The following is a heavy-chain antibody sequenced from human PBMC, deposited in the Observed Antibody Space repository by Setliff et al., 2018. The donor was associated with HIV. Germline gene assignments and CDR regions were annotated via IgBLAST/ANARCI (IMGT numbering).Heavy chain of an antibody. CDR1: GYTFITYY. J-gene: IGHJ1*01. CDR2: INPSGGST. D-gene: IGHD1-26*01. CDR3: ARDHMSVGAWVGATSRGLFQH. Sequence: ASVKVSCKASGYTFITYYMHWVRQAPGQGLEWMGIINPSGGSTNYTQKFQGRVTMTRDTSTSTVYMELSSLRSEDTAVYYCARDHMSVGAWVGATSRGLFQHWGQGTLVTVSS. V-gene: IGHV1-46*01.